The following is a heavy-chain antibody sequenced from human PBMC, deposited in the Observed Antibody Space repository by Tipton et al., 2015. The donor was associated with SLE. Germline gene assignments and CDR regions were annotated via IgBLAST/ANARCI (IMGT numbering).Heavy chain of an antibody. Sequence: SLRLSCAASGFTFADYAMHWVRQAPGKGLEWVSLISWDGGSTYYADSVKGRFTISRDASKNSLYLQMDSLRPEDTAVYYCARVLGSYYGMDVWGQGTTVTVSS. CDR1: GFTFADYA. J-gene: IGHJ6*02. CDR3: ARVLGSYYGMDV. CDR2: ISWDGGST. V-gene: IGHV3-43D*03.